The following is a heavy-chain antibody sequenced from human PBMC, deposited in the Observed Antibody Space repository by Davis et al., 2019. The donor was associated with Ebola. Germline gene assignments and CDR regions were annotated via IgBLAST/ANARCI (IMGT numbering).Heavy chain of an antibody. V-gene: IGHV3-30*02. D-gene: IGHD1-26*01. CDR1: GFTFSSYG. CDR2: IRNDGSNK. CDR3: ARDNGELLMPSFDI. J-gene: IGHJ3*02. Sequence: GGSLRLSCAASGFTFSSYGMHWVRQASGKGLEWVAFIRNDGSNKDYTDSVKGRFTISRDNSKNTLYLQMNSLRPEDTAVYYCARDNGELLMPSFDIWGQGTKVTVSS.